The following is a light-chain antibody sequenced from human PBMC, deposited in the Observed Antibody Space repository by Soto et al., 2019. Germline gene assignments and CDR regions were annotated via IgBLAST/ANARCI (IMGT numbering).Light chain of an antibody. V-gene: IGKV1-39*01. CDR3: QQSYSTPPYT. Sequence: DIQMTQSPSSLSASVGDRVTITCRASQSISNDLYWYQQKPGKAPKLLIYAASSLQGGVPSRFSGSGSGTDFTLTISSLQPEDFATYYFQQSYSTPPYTFGQWTRLEIK. CDR2: AAS. J-gene: IGKJ2*01. CDR1: QSISND.